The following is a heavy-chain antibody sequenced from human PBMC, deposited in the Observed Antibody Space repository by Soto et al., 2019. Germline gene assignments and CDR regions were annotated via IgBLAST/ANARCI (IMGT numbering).Heavy chain of an antibody. J-gene: IGHJ6*02. CDR2: IKSKTDGGTT. Sequence: GGSLRLSCAASGFTFSNAWMNWVRQAPGKGLEWVGRIKSKTDGGTTDYAAPVKGRFTISREDSKNTLYLQMNSLKTEDTAVYYCTTEGLLFTPYYYYYGMDVWGQGTTVTVSS. D-gene: IGHD2-21*01. V-gene: IGHV3-15*07. CDR1: GFTFSNAW. CDR3: TTEGLLFTPYYYYYGMDV.